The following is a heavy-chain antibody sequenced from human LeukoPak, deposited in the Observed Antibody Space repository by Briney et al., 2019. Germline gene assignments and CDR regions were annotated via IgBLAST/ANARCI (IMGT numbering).Heavy chain of an antibody. D-gene: IGHD5-12*01. Sequence: ASVKVSCKASGNTLTSYYIHWVRQAPGQGLEWMGIINPSGGSTSFAQKFQGRVTMTRDTSTSTVYMELSSLRSDDTAVYYCARSSGYDLRDWFDPWGQGTLVTVSS. J-gene: IGHJ5*02. CDR3: ARSSGYDLRDWFDP. CDR2: INPSGGST. V-gene: IGHV1-46*01. CDR1: GNTLTSYY.